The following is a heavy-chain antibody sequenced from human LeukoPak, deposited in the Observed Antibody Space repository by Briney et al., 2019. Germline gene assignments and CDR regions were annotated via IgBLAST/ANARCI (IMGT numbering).Heavy chain of an antibody. CDR3: AKELRTKSNYGSFDY. V-gene: IGHV3-33*06. CDR1: GFTFSSYG. CDR2: IWYDGSND. Sequence: PGGSLRLSCAASGFTFSSYGMHWVRQAPGKGVKWVALIWYDGSNDYYADSVKGRFTISRDNSKNTLYLQMNSLRAEDTAVYYCAKELRTKSNYGSFDYWGQGTLVTVSS. J-gene: IGHJ4*02. D-gene: IGHD3-10*01.